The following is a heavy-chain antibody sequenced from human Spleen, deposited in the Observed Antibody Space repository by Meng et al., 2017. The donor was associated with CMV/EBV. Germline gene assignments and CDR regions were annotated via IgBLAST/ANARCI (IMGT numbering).Heavy chain of an antibody. D-gene: IGHD6-13*01. CDR3: ARDNAGNSFEY. CDR2: INPNSDAT. V-gene: IGHV1-2*02. CDR1: GYTFTGYY. J-gene: IGHJ4*02. Sequence: QVQLVQVGAEVKKPGTSMKVSCKASGYTFTGYYIHWVRQAPGQGLEWMGWINPNSDATRYPQKYQGRVTMTRDTSITTAYMELSRLTSDDTAVYYCARDNAGNSFEYWGQGTLVTVSS.